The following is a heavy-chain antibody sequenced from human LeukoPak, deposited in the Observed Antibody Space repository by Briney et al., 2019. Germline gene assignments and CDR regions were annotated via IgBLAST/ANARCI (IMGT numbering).Heavy chain of an antibody. Sequence: ASVNVSCKASVYTFTSYGISWVRQAPGQGLEWMGWISAYNGNTNYAQKLQGRVTMTTDTSTSTAYMELRSLRSDDTAVYYCARQEYCSSTSCYLGCFDYWGQGTLVTVSS. CDR3: ARQEYCSSTSCYLGCFDY. J-gene: IGHJ4*02. V-gene: IGHV1-18*01. D-gene: IGHD2-2*01. CDR2: ISAYNGNT. CDR1: VYTFTSYG.